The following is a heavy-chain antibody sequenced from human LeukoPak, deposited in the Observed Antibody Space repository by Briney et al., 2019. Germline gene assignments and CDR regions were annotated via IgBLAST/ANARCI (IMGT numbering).Heavy chain of an antibody. CDR1: GGSFSDYY. J-gene: IGHJ2*01. CDR3: ARGDTYGSYFDL. D-gene: IGHD5-18*01. Sequence: SETLTLTCTVYGGSFSDYYWYWIRQPPAKGLEWIGEINHSGSTNYNPSLKSRVTISTDTPENQFSLKVTSVTAADTAVYYCARGDTYGSYFDLWGRGTLVNVSS. CDR2: INHSGST. V-gene: IGHV4-34*01.